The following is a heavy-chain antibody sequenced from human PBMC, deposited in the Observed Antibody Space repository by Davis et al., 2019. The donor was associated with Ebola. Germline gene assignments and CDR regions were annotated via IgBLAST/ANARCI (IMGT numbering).Heavy chain of an antibody. J-gene: IGHJ6*02. D-gene: IGHD5-18*01. Sequence: ASVKVSCKASGYTFASYYMHWVRQAPGQGLEWMGWMNPNSGNTGYAQKLQGRVTMTTDTSTSTAYMELRSLRSDDTAVYYCARVGGVQLWATYYYYYGMDVWGQGTTVTVSS. V-gene: IGHV1-18*04. CDR3: ARVGGVQLWATYYYYYGMDV. CDR2: MNPNSGNT. CDR1: GYTFASYY.